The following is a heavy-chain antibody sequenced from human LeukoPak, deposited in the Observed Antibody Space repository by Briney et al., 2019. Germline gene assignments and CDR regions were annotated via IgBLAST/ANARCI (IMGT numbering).Heavy chain of an antibody. Sequence: PGGSLRLSCAASGFTFSSYAMSWVRQAPGKGLEWVSAISGSGGSTYYADSVKGRFTISRDNSKNTLYLQMNSLRAEDTAVYYCAKPMYYYDSCGYRIGAYYFDYWGQGTLVTVSS. J-gene: IGHJ4*02. CDR1: GFTFSSYA. CDR2: ISGSGGST. D-gene: IGHD3-22*01. CDR3: AKPMYYYDSCGYRIGAYYFDY. V-gene: IGHV3-23*01.